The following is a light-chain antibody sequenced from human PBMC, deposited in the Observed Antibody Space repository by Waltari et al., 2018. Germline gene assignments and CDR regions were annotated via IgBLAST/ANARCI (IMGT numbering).Light chain of an antibody. CDR2: DVS. Sequence: QSALTQPRSVSGSPGQSVTISCTGTSSDVGGYHYVSWYQQHPGKAPNLMIYDVSKRPSGVPDRFSGSKSGNTASLTISGLQAEDEADYYCCSYAGSYTLAVFGGGTKLTVL. CDR1: SSDVGGYHY. CDR3: CSYAGSYTLAV. J-gene: IGLJ2*01. V-gene: IGLV2-11*01.